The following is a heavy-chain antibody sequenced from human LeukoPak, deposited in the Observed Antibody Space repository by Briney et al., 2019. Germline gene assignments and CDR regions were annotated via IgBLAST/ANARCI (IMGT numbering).Heavy chain of an antibody. D-gene: IGHD3-22*01. J-gene: IGHJ4*02. V-gene: IGHV3-7*04. CDR1: GFTFSDAL. CDR3: ARGEYYYDGGY. CDR2: IKQDGSEK. Sequence: GGSLRLSCAASGFTFSDALMSWVRQAPGKGLEWVANIKQDGSEKYYVHSVKGRFTISRDNAKNSLFLQMNSLRAEDTAVYYCARGEYYYDGGYWGQGTLVTVSS.